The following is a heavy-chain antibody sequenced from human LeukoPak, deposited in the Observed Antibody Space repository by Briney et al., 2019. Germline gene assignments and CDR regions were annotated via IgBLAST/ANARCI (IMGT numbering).Heavy chain of an antibody. Sequence: QPGRSLRLSCAASGFTFSRYWMHWLRQAPGKGPVWVSRISTDGSSTSYADSVKGRFTISRDNGKNTLYLQLNSLRAEDTAVYYCASYVTSIPSGMDVWGQGTTVTVSS. CDR2: ISTDGSST. J-gene: IGHJ6*02. V-gene: IGHV3-74*01. D-gene: IGHD3-16*01. CDR3: ASYVTSIPSGMDV. CDR1: GFTFSRYW.